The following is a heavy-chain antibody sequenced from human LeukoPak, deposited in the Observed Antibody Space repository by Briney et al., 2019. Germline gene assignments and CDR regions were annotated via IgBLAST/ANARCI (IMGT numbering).Heavy chain of an antibody. CDR1: GGSISSGSYY. CDR3: ARGHSRYYDSSGYYYSDY. D-gene: IGHD3-22*01. Sequence: PSETLSLTCTVSGGSISSGSYYWSWIRQPAGKGLEWIGRIYTSGSTNYNPSLKSRVTISVDTSKNQFSLKLSSVTAADTAVYYCARGHSRYYDSSGYYYSDYWGQGTLVTVSS. CDR2: IYTSGST. J-gene: IGHJ4*02. V-gene: IGHV4-61*02.